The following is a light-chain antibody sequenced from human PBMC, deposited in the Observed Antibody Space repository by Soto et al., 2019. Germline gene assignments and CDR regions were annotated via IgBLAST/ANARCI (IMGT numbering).Light chain of an antibody. Sequence: EIVLTQSPATLSLSPGERATLSCRASQSVRSYLAWYQQKPGQAPRLLIYGASNRATGIPARFSGSGSGTDFTLTISRLDPEDLAVYYCQRSNNWLFTFGPGTKVDIK. V-gene: IGKV3-11*01. CDR2: GAS. J-gene: IGKJ3*01. CDR1: QSVRSY. CDR3: QRSNNWLFT.